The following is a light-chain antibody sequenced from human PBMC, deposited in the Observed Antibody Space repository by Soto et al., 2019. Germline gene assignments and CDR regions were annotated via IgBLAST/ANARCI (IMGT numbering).Light chain of an antibody. Sequence: DIQITQSPSTLSASVGDRVTIACRASQFMSVWLAWYQQKPGTAPKLLIYKASSLESGVPTRFSGSGSGTEFTLTISSMQPDDSANYYCQQYNSFPLTFGPGTKVDIK. J-gene: IGKJ3*01. V-gene: IGKV1-5*03. CDR3: QQYNSFPLT. CDR1: QFMSVW. CDR2: KAS.